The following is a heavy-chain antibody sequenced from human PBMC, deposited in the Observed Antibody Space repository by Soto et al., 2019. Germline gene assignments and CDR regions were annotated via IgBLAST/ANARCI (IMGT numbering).Heavy chain of an antibody. Sequence: QVQLVQSGAEVKRPGSSVKVSCKASGGTFNNYALSWVRQAPGQGLEWMGGIIPSFNSANYAQKFQGRVTSTADDSTSTAYMELRSLSPDDTAVYYCARDVTVASYSFDFWGQGALVTVSS. J-gene: IGHJ4*02. CDR3: ARDVTVASYSFDF. V-gene: IGHV1-69*01. CDR2: IIPSFNSA. D-gene: IGHD5-12*01. CDR1: GGTFNNYA.